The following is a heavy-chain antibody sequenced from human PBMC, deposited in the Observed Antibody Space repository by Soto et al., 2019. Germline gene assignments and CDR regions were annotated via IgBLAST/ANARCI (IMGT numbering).Heavy chain of an antibody. CDR1: GGSFSGYY. D-gene: IGHD2-21*02. J-gene: IGHJ4*02. CDR2: INHSGST. CDR3: ARDVTGYCGGDCYSLGSWFDY. V-gene: IGHV4-34*01. Sequence: SETLSLTCAVYGGSFSGYYWSWIRQPPGKGLEWIGEINHSGSTNYNPSLKSRVTISVDTSKNQFSLKLSSVTAADTAVYYCARDVTGYCGGDCYSLGSWFDYWGQGTLVT.